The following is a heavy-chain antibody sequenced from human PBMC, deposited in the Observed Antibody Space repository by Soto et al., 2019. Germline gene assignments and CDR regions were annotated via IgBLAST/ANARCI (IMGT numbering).Heavy chain of an antibody. D-gene: IGHD3-3*01. CDR2: IWYDGSNK. V-gene: IGHV3-33*01. Sequence: GGSLRLSCAASGFTFSSYGMHWVRQAPGKGLEWVAVIWYDGSNKYYADSVKGRFTISRDNSKNTLYLQMNSLRAEDTAVYYCARDRAYYDFWSGYYGDYGMDVWGQGTTVTVS. J-gene: IGHJ6*02. CDR3: ARDRAYYDFWSGYYGDYGMDV. CDR1: GFTFSSYG.